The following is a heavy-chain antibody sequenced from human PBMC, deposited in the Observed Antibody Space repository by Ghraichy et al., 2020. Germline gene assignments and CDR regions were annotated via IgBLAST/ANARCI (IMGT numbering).Heavy chain of an antibody. CDR1: GFTFSTYS. CDR2: ISSGSGTI. D-gene: IGHD2-2*02. CDR3: ARGGECSSNRCYMGGVDY. Sequence: GGSLRLSCAASGFTFSTYSMNWVRQAPGKGLEWVSYISSGSGTIYYADSVKGRFTISRDNAKNSLYLQMNSLRADDTAVYYCARGGECSSNRCYMGGVDYWGQGTLVSVSS. V-gene: IGHV3-48*01. J-gene: IGHJ4*02.